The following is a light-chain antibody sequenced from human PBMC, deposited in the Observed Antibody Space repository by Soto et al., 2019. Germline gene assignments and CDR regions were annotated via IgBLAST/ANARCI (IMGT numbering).Light chain of an antibody. CDR3: SSQAGNHVV. V-gene: IGLV2-8*01. CDR2: EVG. Sequence: QSALTQPPSASGSPGQSVTIFCTGTSRDVGGYDYVYWYQQHPGKAPKLIIYEVGKRPSGVPDRFSGSKSGNTASLTVSGLQAEDEADYYCSSQAGNHVVFGGGTKLTVL. CDR1: SRDVGGYDY. J-gene: IGLJ2*01.